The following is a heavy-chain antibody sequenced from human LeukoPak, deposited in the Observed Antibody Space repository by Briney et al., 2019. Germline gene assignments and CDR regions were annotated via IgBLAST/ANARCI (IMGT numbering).Heavy chain of an antibody. CDR2: IKEDGSEQ. CDR3: ARNLLTLPY. Sequence: GGSLRLSCAASGFTFSNFWMNWVRQATGKGLEWVANIKEDGSEQYYVGSVKGRFTVSRDNTKNTVYLQMNSLRVEDTAVYYCARNLLTLPYWGRGTLVTVSP. D-gene: IGHD2-15*01. CDR1: GFTFSNFW. J-gene: IGHJ4*02. V-gene: IGHV3-7*01.